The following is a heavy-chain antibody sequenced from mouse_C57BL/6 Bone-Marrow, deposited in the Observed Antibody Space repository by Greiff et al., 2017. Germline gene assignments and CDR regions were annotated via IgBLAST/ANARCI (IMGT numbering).Heavy chain of an antibody. CDR1: GYNFTSYG. CDR3: ARGGPDAAWFAY. J-gene: IGHJ3*01. V-gene: IGHV1-81*01. CDR2: IYPRSGNT. Sequence: QVQLQQSGAELARPGASVKLSCKASGYNFTSYGISWVKQRTGQGLEWIGEIYPRSGNTYYNEKFKGKATLTADKSSSTAYMELRSLTSEDSAVYFCARGGPDAAWFAYWGEGTLVTVSA.